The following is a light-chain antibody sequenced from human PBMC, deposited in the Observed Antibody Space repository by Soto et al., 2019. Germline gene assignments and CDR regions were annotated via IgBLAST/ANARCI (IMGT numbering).Light chain of an antibody. Sequence: QSVLPHPHTVYGAPVQSFPISCTRSWADYDVHWYKELPGSSPKLLIYGNTNRPSGVPYRFSGSKSGTSASLAITGLRAEDEADYYCQSYDSTLSVSYVFGTGTKVTVL. CDR3: QSYDSTLSVSYV. V-gene: IGLV1-40*01. CDR1: WADYD. CDR2: GNT. J-gene: IGLJ1*01.